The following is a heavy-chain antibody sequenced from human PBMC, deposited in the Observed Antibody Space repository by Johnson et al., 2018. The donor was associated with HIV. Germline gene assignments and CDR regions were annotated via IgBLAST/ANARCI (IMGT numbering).Heavy chain of an antibody. V-gene: IGHV3-33*06. J-gene: IGHJ3*02. CDR2: IWSDGSNK. Sequence: QVQLVESGGGVVQPGRSVRLYCAASGFIFSSYGMHWVRQAPGKGLEWVAVIWSDGSNKYYTDSVKGRFTISRDNSKNTLYLQMNSLRAEDTAVYYCAKDLTSFIVGANDAFDIWGQGTMVTVSS. D-gene: IGHD1-26*01. CDR3: AKDLTSFIVGANDAFDI. CDR1: GFIFSSYG.